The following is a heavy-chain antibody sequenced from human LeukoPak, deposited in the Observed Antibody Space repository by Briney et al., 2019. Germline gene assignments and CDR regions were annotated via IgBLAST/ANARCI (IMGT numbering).Heavy chain of an antibody. CDR2: INHSGST. J-gene: IGHJ4*01. V-gene: IGHV4-34*01. CDR1: GGSFSGYY. D-gene: IGHD2-2*01. CDR3: ARVSRSTSCLNY. Sequence: KPSETLSLTCAVYGGSFSGYYWSWIRQPPGKGLEWIGEINHSGSTNYNPSLKSRVTISVDTSKNQFSLKLSSVTAADTAVYYCARVSRSTSCLNYWGQGTLVTVSS.